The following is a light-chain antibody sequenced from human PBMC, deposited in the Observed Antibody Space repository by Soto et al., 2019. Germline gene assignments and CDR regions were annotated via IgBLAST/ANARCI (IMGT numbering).Light chain of an antibody. Sequence: EFVLTQSPGTLSLSPGERATLSCRASQSVSSNYLTWYQQKPGQAPRLLIYGASSRATGIPDRFSGSGSGTDFTITISRLEPEDFAVYYCQQYGGAAMYTFGQGTKLEIK. J-gene: IGKJ2*01. V-gene: IGKV3-20*01. CDR2: GAS. CDR1: QSVSSNY. CDR3: QQYGGAAMYT.